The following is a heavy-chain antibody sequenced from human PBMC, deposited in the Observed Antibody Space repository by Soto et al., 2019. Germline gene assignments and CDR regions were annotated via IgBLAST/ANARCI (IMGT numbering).Heavy chain of an antibody. V-gene: IGHV3-30-3*01. Sequence: QVQLVESGGRVVQPGSSVRPSCAASGFIFNRYAIHWVRQTPGKGLDWGAVISKDGSVQYYADSGRDRFIISRDKSKETRHREMNRLRAEDTDVCNCARSTSGAVPGSFGSWGQGTLVTVSS. CDR3: ARSTSGAVPGSFGS. D-gene: IGHD2-15*01. CDR2: ISKDGSVQ. J-gene: IGHJ1*01. CDR1: GFIFNRYA.